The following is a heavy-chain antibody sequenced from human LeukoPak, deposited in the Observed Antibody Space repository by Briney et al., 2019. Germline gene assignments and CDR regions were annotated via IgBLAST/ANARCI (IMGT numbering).Heavy chain of an antibody. V-gene: IGHV4-59*11. CDR2: IYYSGST. CDR3: AREYSSSSFFDC. D-gene: IGHD6-6*01. J-gene: IGHJ4*02. CDR1: GGSISRHY. Sequence: SETLSLTCTVSGGSISRHYWSWIRQPPGKGLEWIGYIYYSGSTNYNPSLKSRVTISVDTSKNQFSLKLSSVTAADTAVYYCAREYSSSSFFDCWGQGTLVTVSS.